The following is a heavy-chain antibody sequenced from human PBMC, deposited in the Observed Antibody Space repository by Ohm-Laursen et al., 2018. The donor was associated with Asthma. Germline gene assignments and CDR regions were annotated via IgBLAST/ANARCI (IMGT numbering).Heavy chain of an antibody. Sequence: GSLRLSCAASGYTFSRYSIHWVRQAPGKGLEWVASISTASTFIYYADSVRGRFTTSRDNANDLVYLQMNDLRAEDTALYYCARIGPEWGLPGREYSVHHWGQGTLVTVSS. CDR3: ARIGPEWGLPGREYSVHH. CDR1: GYTFSRYS. CDR2: ISTASTFI. V-gene: IGHV3-21*01. D-gene: IGHD1-26*01. J-gene: IGHJ1*01.